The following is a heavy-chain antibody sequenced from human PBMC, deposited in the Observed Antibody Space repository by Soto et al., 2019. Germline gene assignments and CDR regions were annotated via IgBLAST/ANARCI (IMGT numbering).Heavy chain of an antibody. CDR3: AKDGSGSYQPTFFDY. Sequence: EVQLLESGGGLVQPGGFLRLSCAVSGITFSSYAMSWVRQAPGKGLEWVSGVSGDTGSTFYADSVKGRCIVSRDNSKNTLYLNMNSLRADDTAVYYCAKDGSGSYQPTFFDYWGQGTLVTVSS. D-gene: IGHD1-26*01. V-gene: IGHV3-23*01. CDR1: GITFSSYA. CDR2: VSGDTGST. J-gene: IGHJ4*02.